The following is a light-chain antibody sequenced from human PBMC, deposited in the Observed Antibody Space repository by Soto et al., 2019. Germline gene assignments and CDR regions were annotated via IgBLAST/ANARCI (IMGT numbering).Light chain of an antibody. CDR2: DAS. CDR3: QRRTDWHPICT. V-gene: IGKV3-11*01. Sequence: EIVLTQSPLTLALSPGERATLSCRASQSVATYLAWYQQRPGQAPRLLIYDASHRATGIPARFSGSGSGTDFTLTISSLEPEDLAVYYCQRRTDWHPICTFGQGTKVEIK. CDR1: QSVATY. J-gene: IGKJ2*02.